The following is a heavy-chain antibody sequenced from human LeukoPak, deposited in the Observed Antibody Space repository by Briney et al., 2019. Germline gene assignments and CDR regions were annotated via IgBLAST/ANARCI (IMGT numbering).Heavy chain of an antibody. V-gene: IGHV5-10-1*01. Sequence: GESLNISCKGSGYSFTSYWISWVRQMPGKGLEWMGRIDPSDSYTNYSPSFQGHVTISADKSISTAYLQWSSLKASDTAMYYCARTYYYDSSGYGPWVDGGEGTLVTVSS. J-gene: IGHJ1*01. CDR3: ARTYYYDSSGYGPWVD. D-gene: IGHD3-22*01. CDR1: GYSFTSYW. CDR2: IDPSDSYT.